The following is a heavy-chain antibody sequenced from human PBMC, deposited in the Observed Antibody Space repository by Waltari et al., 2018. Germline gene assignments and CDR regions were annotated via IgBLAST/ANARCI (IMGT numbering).Heavy chain of an antibody. V-gene: IGHV4-38-2*01. Sequence: QVQLQESGPGLVKPSETLSLTCGVTGYSITSGYYWGWIRQPPGKGLEWIGNIHANGNPYYEPSLKSRVSLSLDTPQNQVSLRLTSVTAADTAVYYCARVGGDYGDSLLAFDIWGQGAIVTVSS. CDR1: GYSITSGYY. D-gene: IGHD4-17*01. CDR2: IHANGNP. J-gene: IGHJ3*02. CDR3: ARVGGDYGDSLLAFDI.